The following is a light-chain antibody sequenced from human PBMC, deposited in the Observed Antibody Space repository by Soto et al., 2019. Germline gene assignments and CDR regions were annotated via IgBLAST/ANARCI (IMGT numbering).Light chain of an antibody. Sequence: EIVLTQSPGTLSLSPGERATLSCRASQSVSSSYLAWSQQKPGQAPRLLIYGASSRATGIPDRVSGSGSGTDFTLTISRLEPEDCAVYYCQQYGSSPRTFGQGTKVEIK. CDR2: GAS. V-gene: IGKV3-20*01. CDR1: QSVSSSY. J-gene: IGKJ1*01. CDR3: QQYGSSPRT.